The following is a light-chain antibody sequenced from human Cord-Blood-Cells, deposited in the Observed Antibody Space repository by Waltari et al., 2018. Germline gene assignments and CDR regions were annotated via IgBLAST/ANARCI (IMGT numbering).Light chain of an antibody. CDR3: QQYNNWPLT. CDR2: GAS. V-gene: IGKV3-15*01. CDR1: QSVSSN. J-gene: IGKJ4*01. Sequence: ELMMTQPPATLSVSPGERATLSCRASQSVSSNLAWYQQKPGQAPRLLIYGASTRATGIPARFSGSGSGTEFTLTISSLQSEDFAVYYCQQYNNWPLTFGGGTKVEIK.